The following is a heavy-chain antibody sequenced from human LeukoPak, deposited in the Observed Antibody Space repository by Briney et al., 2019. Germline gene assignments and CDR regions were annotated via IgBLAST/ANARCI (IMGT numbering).Heavy chain of an antibody. D-gene: IGHD6-19*01. Sequence: SETLSLTCTVSGGSISSSTYYWGWIRQPPGKGLEWIGNIYYSGSTYSNPSLKSRVTISVDTSKNQFSLKLSSVTAADTAVYYCARHRIAVAGTFDYWGQGTLVTVSS. V-gene: IGHV4-39*01. J-gene: IGHJ4*02. CDR2: IYYSGST. CDR1: GGSISSSTYY. CDR3: ARHRIAVAGTFDY.